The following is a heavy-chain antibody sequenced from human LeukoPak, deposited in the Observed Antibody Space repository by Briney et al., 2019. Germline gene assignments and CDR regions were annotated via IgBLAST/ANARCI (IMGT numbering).Heavy chain of an antibody. D-gene: IGHD3-10*01. Sequence: GGSLRLSCAASGFTFSSYAMSWVRQAPGKGLEWVSAISGSGGSTYYADSVKGRFTISRDNSKNTLYLQMNGLRAEDTAVYYCAKHGSGSYYLFDYWGQGTLVTVSS. CDR3: AKHGSGSYYLFDY. CDR2: ISGSGGST. J-gene: IGHJ4*02. V-gene: IGHV3-23*01. CDR1: GFTFSSYA.